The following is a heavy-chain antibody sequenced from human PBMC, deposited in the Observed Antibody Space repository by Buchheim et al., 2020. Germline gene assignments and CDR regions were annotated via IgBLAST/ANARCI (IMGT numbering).Heavy chain of an antibody. D-gene: IGHD5-18*01. J-gene: IGHJ4*02. Sequence: QVQLVESGGGVVQPGRSLRLSCAASGFTFSSYAMHWVRQAPGKGLEWVAVISYDGSNKYYADSVKGRFTISRDNSKNKLYMQMNSLRAEDTAVYYCARESDSYGYGDHWGQGTL. CDR1: GFTFSSYA. CDR2: ISYDGSNK. CDR3: ARESDSYGYGDH. V-gene: IGHV3-30-3*01.